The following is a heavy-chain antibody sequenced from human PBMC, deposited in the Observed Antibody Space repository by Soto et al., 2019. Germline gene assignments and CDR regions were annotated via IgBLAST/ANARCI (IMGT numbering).Heavy chain of an antibody. CDR2: ISGSGGST. J-gene: IGHJ4*02. CDR3: AKYSSPYFYRCLDY. CDR1: GFTFSSYA. V-gene: IGHV3-23*01. D-gene: IGHD3-16*02. Sequence: GGSLRLSCAASGFTFSSYAMSWVRQAPGKGLEWVSAISGSGGSTYYADSVKGRVTISRDNSKNTLYLQMNSLRAEDAAVYYFAKYSSPYFYRCLDYWGQGTLVTVSS.